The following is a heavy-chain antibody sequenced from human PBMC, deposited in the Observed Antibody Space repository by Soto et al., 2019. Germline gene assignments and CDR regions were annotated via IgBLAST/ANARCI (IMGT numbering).Heavy chain of an antibody. Sequence: PEPLSLTCSVSGDIVSSGDNYLSCIRLPPAKGLKWIGHVYFSWSTNYIPSLKSRLPMSVDTSKIQFSLKLDSVTPAHTAVYYCAGIPVDTYMIYWYDPWGQGTKVTVSS. CDR2: VYFSWST. D-gene: IGHD3-16*01. CDR1: GDIVSSGDNY. CDR3: AGIPVDTYMIYWYDP. J-gene: IGHJ5*02. V-gene: IGHV4-61*08.